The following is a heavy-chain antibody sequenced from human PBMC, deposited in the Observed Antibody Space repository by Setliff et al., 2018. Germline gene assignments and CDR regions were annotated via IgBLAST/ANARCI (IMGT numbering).Heavy chain of an antibody. D-gene: IGHD4-17*01. CDR1: GGSFSGYY. V-gene: IGHV4-34*12. J-gene: IGHJ4*02. CDR3: ARFYGDYVYY. Sequence: ETLSLTCAVYGGSFSGYYWSWIRQPPGKRLEWIGEIIHSGNTYYNPSLKSRVTISVDTSKNQFSLKLSSVTAADTAVYYCARFYGDYVYYWGQGTLVTVSS. CDR2: IIHSGNT.